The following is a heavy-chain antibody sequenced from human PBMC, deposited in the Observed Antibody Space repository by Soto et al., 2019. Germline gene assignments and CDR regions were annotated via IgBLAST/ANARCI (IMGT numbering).Heavy chain of an antibody. D-gene: IGHD6-13*01. CDR2: VWYDGSNK. J-gene: IGHJ4*02. CDR3: VRAPIAAGGIDYFDF. CDR1: GFSFSSHD. V-gene: IGHV3-33*01. Sequence: QVQLVESGGGVVQPGKSLRLSCAASGFSFSSHDMHWVRQAPGKGLEWVAGVWYDGSNKYYADPVQGRFTCFRDNSKDTVYLLMKSLRVDDTGISYCVRAPIAAGGIDYFDFWGQGILVTVSS.